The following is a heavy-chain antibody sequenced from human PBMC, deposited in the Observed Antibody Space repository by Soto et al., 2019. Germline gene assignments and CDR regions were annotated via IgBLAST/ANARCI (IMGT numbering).Heavy chain of an antibody. CDR2: IIPIFGTA. J-gene: IGHJ6*02. Sequence: AASVKVSCKASGGTFSSYAISWVRQAPGQGLEWMGGIIPIFGTANYAQKFQGRVTITADESTSTAYMELSSLRSEDTAVYYCASSIAARPDPFYYYYGMDVWGQGTTVTVS. CDR1: GGTFSSYA. CDR3: ASSIAARPDPFYYYYGMDV. D-gene: IGHD6-6*01. V-gene: IGHV1-69*13.